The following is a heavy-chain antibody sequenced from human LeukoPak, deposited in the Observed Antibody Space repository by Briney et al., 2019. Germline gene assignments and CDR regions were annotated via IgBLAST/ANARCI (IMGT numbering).Heavy chain of an antibody. CDR2: ISSSSSTI. J-gene: IGHJ4*02. CDR3: ARGAVAGTTETYYFDY. V-gene: IGHV3-48*01. D-gene: IGHD6-19*01. CDR1: GFSFSRHS. Sequence: GGSLRLSCAASGFSFSRHSMNWVRQAPGKGLEWVSYISSSSSTIYYADSAKGRFTISRDNAKNSLYLQMNSLRAEDTAVYYCARGAVAGTTETYYFDYWGQGTLVTVSS.